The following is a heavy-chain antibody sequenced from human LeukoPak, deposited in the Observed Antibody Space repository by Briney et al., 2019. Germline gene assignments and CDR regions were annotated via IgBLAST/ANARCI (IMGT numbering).Heavy chain of an antibody. Sequence: SETLSLTCTVSGGSISSSSYYWGWIRQPPGKGLEWIGSIYYSGSTYYNPSLKSRVTISVDTSKYQFSLKLSSVTAADTAVYYCARLEDPDYGSAFDYWGQGTLVTVSS. CDR2: IYYSGST. CDR1: GGSISSSSYY. D-gene: IGHD3-10*01. V-gene: IGHV4-39*01. CDR3: ARLEDPDYGSAFDY. J-gene: IGHJ4*02.